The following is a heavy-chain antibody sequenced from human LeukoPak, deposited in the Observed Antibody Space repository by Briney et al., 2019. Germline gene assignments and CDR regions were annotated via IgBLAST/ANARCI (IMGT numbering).Heavy chain of an antibody. Sequence: SETLSLTCTVSGGSMSSYYWSWIRQPPGKGLEWIGYIYYSGSTKYNPSLKSRVTMSVDTSKNQFSLKLSSVTAADTALYYCARHLIREDYSSSSIGFDPWGQGTLVTVSS. D-gene: IGHD6-6*01. CDR1: GGSMSSYY. CDR3: ARHLIREDYSSSSIGFDP. CDR2: IYYSGST. V-gene: IGHV4-59*08. J-gene: IGHJ5*02.